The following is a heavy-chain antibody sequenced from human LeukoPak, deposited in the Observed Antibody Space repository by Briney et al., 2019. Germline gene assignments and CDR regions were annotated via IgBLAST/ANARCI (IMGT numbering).Heavy chain of an antibody. Sequence: SETLSLTCTVSGYSITSGYNWAWIRQPPGKVLEWIGSIYHSGSAYYNPSLKSRVTVSVDTSKNQFSLKLSSVTAADTAVYYCVRYCSSTTCYTRAVDYWGQGTLVTVSS. J-gene: IGHJ4*02. CDR1: GYSITSGYN. CDR3: VRYCSSTTCYTRAVDY. V-gene: IGHV4-38-2*02. D-gene: IGHD2-2*02. CDR2: IYHSGSA.